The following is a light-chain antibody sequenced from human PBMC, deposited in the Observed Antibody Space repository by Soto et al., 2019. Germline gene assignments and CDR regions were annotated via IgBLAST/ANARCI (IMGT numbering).Light chain of an antibody. J-gene: IGKJ5*01. Sequence: EIVLTQSPATLSLSPGERATLSCRASQSVSSYLAWYQQKPGQAPRLLIYDASNMATGIPARFSGSGSGTDFTLTTSSLEPEDFAVYYFQQRSNWPPSITFGQGTRLEI. V-gene: IGKV3-11*01. CDR1: QSVSSY. CDR2: DAS. CDR3: QQRSNWPPSIT.